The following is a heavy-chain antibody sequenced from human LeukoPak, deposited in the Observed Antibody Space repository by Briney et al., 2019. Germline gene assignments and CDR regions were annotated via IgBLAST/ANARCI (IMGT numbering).Heavy chain of an antibody. D-gene: IGHD6-13*01. J-gene: IGHJ4*02. CDR2: ISGSGVGT. CDR1: GFTFSSYA. CDR3: AKRFQGFGYNSRWPEHQYFDY. V-gene: IGHV3-23*01. Sequence: GGSLRLSCAASGFTFSSYAMSWVRLAPGKGLEWVSGISGSGVGTYYADSVRGRFTISRDNSKNTLYLQMNSLRAEDTAVYYCAKRFQGFGYNSRWPEHQYFDYWGQGTLVTVSS.